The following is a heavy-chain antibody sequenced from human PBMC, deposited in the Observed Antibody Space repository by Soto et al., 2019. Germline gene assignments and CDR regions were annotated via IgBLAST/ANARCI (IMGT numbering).Heavy chain of an antibody. CDR3: ARTVGYYYGMDV. D-gene: IGHD4-17*01. V-gene: IGHV1-3*01. J-gene: IGHJ6*02. CDR2: INAGNGNT. Sequence: ALVKVSCEASGGTFSSYAISWVRQAPGQRLEWMGWINAGNGNTKYSQKFQGRVTITRDTSASTAYMELSSLRSEDTAVYYCARTVGYYYGMDVWGQGTTVTVSS. CDR1: GGTFSSYA.